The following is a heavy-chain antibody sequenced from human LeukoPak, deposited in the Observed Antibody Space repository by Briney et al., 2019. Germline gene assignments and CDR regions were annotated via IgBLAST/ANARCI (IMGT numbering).Heavy chain of an antibody. CDR3: ASELRHQDY. CDR1: GYTFTSYD. J-gene: IGHJ4*02. V-gene: IGHV1-8*01. Sequence: ASVNVSCKASGYTFTSYDINWVRQATGQGLEWMGWMNPNSGNTGYAQNFQGRVTMTRNTSISTAYMELSSLRSEDTAVYYCASELRHQDYWGQGTLVTVSS. CDR2: MNPNSGNT. D-gene: IGHD2-15*01.